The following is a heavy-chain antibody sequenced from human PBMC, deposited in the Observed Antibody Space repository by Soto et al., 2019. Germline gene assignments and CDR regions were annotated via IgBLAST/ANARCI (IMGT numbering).Heavy chain of an antibody. CDR2: ISGGGGGT. D-gene: IGHD3-9*01. CDR3: AKGSHYDILTAYHAFDY. CDR1: GFTFNSYA. V-gene: IGHV3-23*01. J-gene: IGHJ4*02. Sequence: PGGSLRLSCAASGFTFNSYAMNWVRQAPGKGLEWVSSISGGGGGTYYAGSVKGRLTISRDNSKNTLYLQMNSLRAEDTALYYCAKGSHYDILTAYHAFDYWGPGTLVTVSS.